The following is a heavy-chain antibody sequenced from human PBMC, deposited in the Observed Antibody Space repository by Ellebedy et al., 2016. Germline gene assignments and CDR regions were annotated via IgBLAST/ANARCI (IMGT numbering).Heavy chain of an antibody. J-gene: IGHJ5*02. Sequence: ASVKVSCXASGYTFTTFSITWVRQVPGQGLEWMGFVNTFSGNTKFAQKFQGRVSMTTDSSTTTAYMELSSLRSDDTAVYFCARELTSLTTRCFDTWGQGTLVTVSS. CDR3: ARELTSLTTRCFDT. V-gene: IGHV1-18*04. D-gene: IGHD4-17*01. CDR2: VNTFSGNT. CDR1: GYTFTTFS.